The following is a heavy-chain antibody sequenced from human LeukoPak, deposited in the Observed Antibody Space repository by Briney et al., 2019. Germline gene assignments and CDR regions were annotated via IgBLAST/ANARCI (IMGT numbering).Heavy chain of an antibody. CDR1: GGSISSSSYY. CDR2: IYYSGST. D-gene: IGHD6-13*01. V-gene: IGHV4-39*01. Sequence: SETLSLTCTVSGGSISSSSYYWGWIRQPPGKGLEWIGSIYYSGSTYYNPSLKSRVTISVDTSKNQFSLKLSSVTAADTAVYYCARTPPCAAPYYYYYMDVWGKGTTVTVSS. CDR3: ARTPPCAAPYYYYYMDV. J-gene: IGHJ6*03.